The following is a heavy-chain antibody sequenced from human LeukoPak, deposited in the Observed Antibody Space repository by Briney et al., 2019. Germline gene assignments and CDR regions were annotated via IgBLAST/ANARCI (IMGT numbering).Heavy chain of an antibody. V-gene: IGHV3-23*01. CDR2: ICGSGGST. CDR1: GFTFSSYA. Sequence: GGSLRLSCAASGFTFSSYAMSWVRQAPGKGLEWVSAICGSGGSTYYADSVKGRFTISRDNSKNTLYLQMNGLRAEDTAVYYCAKFLPTHIVVANYYFDYWGQGTLVTVSS. CDR3: AKFLPTHIVVANYYFDY. J-gene: IGHJ4*02. D-gene: IGHD2-21*01.